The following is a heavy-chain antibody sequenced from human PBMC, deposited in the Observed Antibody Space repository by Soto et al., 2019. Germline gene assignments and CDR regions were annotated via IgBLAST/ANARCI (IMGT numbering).Heavy chain of an antibody. CDR2: IYYSGTT. D-gene: IGHD2-21*02. CDR3: ARQSYGGDLDY. CDR1: GDSVSNENYY. J-gene: IGHJ4*02. V-gene: IGHV4-61*01. Sequence: SETLSLTCAVSGDSVSNENYYWSWIRQPPGKGLEWIGYIYYSGTTNYNSYLKSRLSLSVYMSKNQFYLKLTSVTAADTAVYYCARQSYGGDLDYWGQGTLVTVSS.